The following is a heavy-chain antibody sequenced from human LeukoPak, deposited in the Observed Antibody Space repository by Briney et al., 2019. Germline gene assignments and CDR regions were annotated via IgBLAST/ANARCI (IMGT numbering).Heavy chain of an antibody. J-gene: IGHJ3*02. CDR2: IYYSGST. D-gene: IGHD2-21*01. CDR3: AVVPTPHYILWFSLGREAFDI. V-gene: IGHV4-30-4*08. CDR1: GGSISSGDYY. Sequence: SQTLSLTCTVSGGSISSGDYYWSWIRQPPGKGLEWIGYIYYSGSTYYNPSLKSRVTISVDTSKNQFSLKLCSVTAADTAVYYCAVVPTPHYILWFSLGREAFDIWGQGTMVTVSS.